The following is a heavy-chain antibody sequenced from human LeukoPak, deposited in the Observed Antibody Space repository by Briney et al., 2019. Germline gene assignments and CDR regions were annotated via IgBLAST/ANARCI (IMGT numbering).Heavy chain of an antibody. D-gene: IGHD4-17*01. CDR3: ARACCTVTITSGGFDP. V-gene: IGHV1-69*01. CDR2: IIPIFGTA. Sequence: ASVKVSCKASGGTFSSYAISWVRQAPGQGLEWMGGIIPIFGTANYAQKFQGRVTITADESTSTAYMELSSLRSEDTAVYYCARACCTVTITSGGFDPWGQGTLVTVSS. J-gene: IGHJ5*02. CDR1: GGTFSSYA.